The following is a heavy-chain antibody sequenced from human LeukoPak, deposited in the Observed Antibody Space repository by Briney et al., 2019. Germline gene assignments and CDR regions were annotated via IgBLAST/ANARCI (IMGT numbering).Heavy chain of an antibody. J-gene: IGHJ4*02. V-gene: IGHV3-23*01. CDR3: ARDHHCSSATCPSDY. CDR2: ISGSGGST. D-gene: IGHD2-2*01. CDR1: GFTFSSYA. Sequence: PGGSLRLSCAASGFTFSSYAMSWVRQAPGKGLEWVSAISGSGGSTYYADSVKGRFTISRDNAKNSLHLQMDSLRAEDTALYYCARDHHCSSATCPSDYWGQGTLVTVSS.